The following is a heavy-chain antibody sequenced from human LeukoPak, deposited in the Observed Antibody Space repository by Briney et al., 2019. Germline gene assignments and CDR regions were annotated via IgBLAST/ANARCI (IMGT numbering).Heavy chain of an antibody. CDR3: ARGEEQQLPFDY. D-gene: IGHD6-13*01. CDR2: IIPIFGTA. V-gene: IGHV1-69*01. CDR1: GGTFSSYA. Sequence: ASVKVSCKASGGTFSSYAISWVRQSPGQGLEWMGGIIPIFGTANYAQKFQGGVTITADEPTSTAYMELSSLRSEDTAVYYCARGEEQQLPFDYWGQGTLVTVSS. J-gene: IGHJ4*02.